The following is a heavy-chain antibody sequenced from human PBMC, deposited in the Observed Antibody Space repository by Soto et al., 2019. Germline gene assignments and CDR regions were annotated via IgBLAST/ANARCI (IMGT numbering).Heavy chain of an antibody. V-gene: IGHV1-18*01. CDR3: ARDNLLGYCSSTSCIRMDV. Sequence: ASVKVSCKASGYTFTSYGISWVRQAPGQGLEWMGWFSAYNGNTNYAQKLQGRVTMTTDTSTSTAYMELRSLRSDDTAVYYCARDNLLGYCSSTSCIRMDVWGQGTTVTVSS. D-gene: IGHD2-2*01. CDR1: GYTFTSYG. J-gene: IGHJ6*02. CDR2: FSAYNGNT.